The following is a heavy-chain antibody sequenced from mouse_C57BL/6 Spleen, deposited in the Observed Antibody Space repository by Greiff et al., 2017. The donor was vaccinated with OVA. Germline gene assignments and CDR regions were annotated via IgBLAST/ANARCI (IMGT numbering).Heavy chain of an antibody. D-gene: IGHD3-2*02. CDR2: ISDGGSYT. CDR3: ARKAYYFDY. J-gene: IGHJ2*01. V-gene: IGHV5-4*03. CDR1: GFTFSSYA. Sequence: EVNVVESGGGLVKPGGSLKLSCAASGFTFSSYAMSWVRQTPEKRLEWVATISDGGSYTSYPDTVKGRFTISRDNAKNNLYLQMSHLKSEDTAMYYCARKAYYFDYWGQGTTLTVSS.